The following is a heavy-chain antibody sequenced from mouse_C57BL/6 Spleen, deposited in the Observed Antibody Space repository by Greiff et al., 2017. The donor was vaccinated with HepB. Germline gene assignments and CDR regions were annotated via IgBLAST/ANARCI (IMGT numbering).Heavy chain of an antibody. V-gene: IGHV5-12*01. CDR2: ISNGGGST. CDR1: GFTFSDYY. D-gene: IGHD2-4*01. Sequence: EVQLVESGGGLVQPGGSLKLSCAASGFTFSDYYMYWVRQTPEKRLEWVAYISNGGGSTYYPDTVKGRFTISRDNAKNTLYLQMSRLKSEDTAMYYCARPFIYYDYDGYAMDYWGQGTSVTVSS. CDR3: ARPFIYYDYDGYAMDY. J-gene: IGHJ4*01.